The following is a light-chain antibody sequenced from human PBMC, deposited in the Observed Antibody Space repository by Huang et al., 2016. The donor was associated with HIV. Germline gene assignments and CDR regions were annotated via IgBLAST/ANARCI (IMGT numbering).Light chain of an antibody. Sequence: EIVMTQSPGTLSVSPGERATLSCRASQSVRSNLAWYQQKPGQAPRLLIYDASTRATGVPARFSGSGSGTQFTLSISSLQSEDFAVYYCQQYDNGPPFTFGPGTKVDI. CDR3: QQYDNGPPFT. V-gene: IGKV3-15*01. J-gene: IGKJ3*01. CDR1: QSVRSN. CDR2: DAS.